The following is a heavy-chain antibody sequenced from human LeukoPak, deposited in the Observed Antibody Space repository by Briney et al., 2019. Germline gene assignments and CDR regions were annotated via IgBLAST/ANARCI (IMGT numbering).Heavy chain of an antibody. CDR3: ARIEDSTHGLLDY. D-gene: IGHD5-12*01. J-gene: IGHJ4*02. CDR1: GGSFNNYA. Sequence: GASVKVSCKAPGGSFNNYAISWVRQAPGHGLEWMGRFIPFSGTSDYAHKFQARVTITMDESTAYMELSSLRPEDTAVYCCARIEDSTHGLLDYWGQGTLVTVSS. V-gene: IGHV1-69*05. CDR2: FIPFSGTS.